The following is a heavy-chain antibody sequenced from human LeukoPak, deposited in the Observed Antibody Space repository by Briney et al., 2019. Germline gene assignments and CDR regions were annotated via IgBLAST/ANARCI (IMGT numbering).Heavy chain of an antibody. CDR1: GGSISSSSYY. Sequence: SETLSLTCTVSGGSISSSSYYWGLIRQPPGKGLEWIGSIYYRGSTYYNPSLKSRVTISVDTSKNQFSLKLSSVTAADTAVYYCARHRSYSSGWYFDYWGQGTLVTVSS. D-gene: IGHD6-19*01. CDR3: ARHRSYSSGWYFDY. CDR2: IYYRGST. J-gene: IGHJ4*02. V-gene: IGHV4-39*01.